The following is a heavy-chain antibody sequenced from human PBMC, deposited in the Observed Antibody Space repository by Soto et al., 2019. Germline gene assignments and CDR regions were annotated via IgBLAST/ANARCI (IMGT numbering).Heavy chain of an antibody. Sequence: EVHLLESGGGLVQPGGSLRLSCAASGFSFNIYAMKWVRQAPGKGLECVSAISAGGGNTYYADSVKGRFTISRDNSKNTLYLQMNSLGADDTAVYYCAKAPTYDYYYYMDVWGKGTTVTVSS. J-gene: IGHJ6*03. CDR2: ISAGGGNT. CDR1: GFSFNIYA. CDR3: AKAPTYDYYYYMDV. V-gene: IGHV3-23*01.